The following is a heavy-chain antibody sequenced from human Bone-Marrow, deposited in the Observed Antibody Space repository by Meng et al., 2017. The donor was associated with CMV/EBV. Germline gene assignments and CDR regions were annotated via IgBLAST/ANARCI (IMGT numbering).Heavy chain of an antibody. V-gene: IGHV1-8*01. CDR2: MTPNSGNT. CDR3: SRFASGSSTN. J-gene: IGHJ4*02. Sequence: QVQLVQSGADVRSPAAPVLVSCKTSGYTFTSYDVHWVRQATGHGLEWMGWMTPNSGNTGYLQKFQDRVTMTRNTSISTAYMERSSLTSEDTAIYYCSRFASGSSTNWGQGTLVTVSS. CDR1: GYTFTSYD. D-gene: IGHD3-10*01.